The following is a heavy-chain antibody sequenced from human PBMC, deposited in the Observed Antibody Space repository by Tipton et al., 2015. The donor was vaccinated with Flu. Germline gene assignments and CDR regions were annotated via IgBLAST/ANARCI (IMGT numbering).Heavy chain of an antibody. CDR3: VKDGLRLLEWWFDP. CDR2: ISGRGGST. J-gene: IGHJ5*02. V-gene: IGHV3-23*01. CDR1: GFTFGSYA. Sequence: SLRLSCTASGFTFGSYAMNWVRQAPGKGLEWVSGISGRGGSTYNANSVKGRFTISRDNSKNTLFLQMNSVRADDTAVYYCVKDGLRLLEWWFDPWGHGTLITVSS. D-gene: IGHD3-3*01.